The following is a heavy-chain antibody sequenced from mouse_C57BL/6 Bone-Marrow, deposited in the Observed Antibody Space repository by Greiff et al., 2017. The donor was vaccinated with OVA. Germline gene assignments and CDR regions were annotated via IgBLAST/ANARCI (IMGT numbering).Heavy chain of an antibody. CDR1: GFTFSDYG. Sequence: EVMLVESGGGLVQPGGSLKLSCAASGFTFSDYGMAWVRQAPRKGPEWVAFISNLAYSIYYADTVTGRFTISRENAKNTLYLEMSSLRSEDTAMYYCARVSSYNYAMDYWGQGTSVTVSS. V-gene: IGHV5-15*04. CDR3: ARVSSYNYAMDY. J-gene: IGHJ4*01. D-gene: IGHD1-1*01. CDR2: ISNLAYSI.